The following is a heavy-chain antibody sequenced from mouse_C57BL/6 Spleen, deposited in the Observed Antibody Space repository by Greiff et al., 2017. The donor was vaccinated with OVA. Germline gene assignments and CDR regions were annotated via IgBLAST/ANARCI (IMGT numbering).Heavy chain of an antibody. CDR2: ISNLAYSI. V-gene: IGHV5-15*01. CDR1: GFTFSDYG. J-gene: IGHJ2*01. D-gene: IGHD1-1*01. CDR3: ARQNYGSSYYFDY. Sequence: VQLQQSGGGLVQPGGSLKLSCAASGFTFSDYGMAWVRQAPRKGPEWVAFISNLAYSIYYADTVTGRFTISRENAKNTLYLEMSSLRSEDTAMYYCARQNYGSSYYFDYWGQGTTLTVSS.